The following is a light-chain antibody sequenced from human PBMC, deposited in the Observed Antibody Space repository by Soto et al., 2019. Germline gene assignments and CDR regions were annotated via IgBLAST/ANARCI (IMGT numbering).Light chain of an antibody. CDR3: QQYNNWPPWT. CDR1: QSVSSN. Sequence: EIVMTQSPTTLSVSPGERATLSCRASQSVSSNLAWYQQKAGQTPRLLIYDAFTRATGIPDRFSGSGFGTEFTLTINSLQYEDFAVYYCQQYNNWPPWTFGQGTKVEIK. CDR2: DAF. V-gene: IGKV3-15*01. J-gene: IGKJ1*01.